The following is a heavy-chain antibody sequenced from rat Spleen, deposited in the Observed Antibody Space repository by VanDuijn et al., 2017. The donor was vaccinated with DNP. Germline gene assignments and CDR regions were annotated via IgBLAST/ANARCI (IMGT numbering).Heavy chain of an antibody. CDR3: TREGNMMVVGFLDY. CDR2: IRTNEIT. J-gene: IGHJ2*01. D-gene: IGHD1-12*02. V-gene: IGHV2-19*01. Sequence: QVQLKESGPGLVQPSQTLSLTCTVSGFSLTDYSVHWVRQPPGKGLEWMGRIRTNEITDYNSALNARLSISRDTSKSQVLLRMNSLQTEDTAIYFCTREGNMMVVGFLDYWGQGVMVTVSS. CDR1: GFSLTDYS.